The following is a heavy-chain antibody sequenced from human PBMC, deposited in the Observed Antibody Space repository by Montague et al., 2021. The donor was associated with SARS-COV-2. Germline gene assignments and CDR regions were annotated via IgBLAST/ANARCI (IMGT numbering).Heavy chain of an antibody. CDR2: IYSGGST. J-gene: IGHJ6*02. CDR3: ARDDRRTSKWSYGLDV. D-gene: IGHD2-2*01. Sequence: SLRLSCAASGLTVSTNYLTWVRQAPGRGLEWVSVIYSGGSTYYAASVXXRFTVSRDNSKNTVYLQLNSLRVEDTAIYYCARDDRRTSKWSYGLDVWGPGTPVTVSS. V-gene: IGHV3-53*01. CDR1: GLTVSTNY.